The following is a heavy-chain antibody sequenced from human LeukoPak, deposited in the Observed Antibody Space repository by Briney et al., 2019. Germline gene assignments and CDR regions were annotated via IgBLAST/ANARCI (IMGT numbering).Heavy chain of an antibody. CDR2: INGDGSSL. Sequence: PGGSLRFSGAASGFTLKTYWMNWVRQAPGKGLVWVARINGDGSSLTYADSVKGRFTVSRDNAKNTLYLQMNSLRAEDTAMYYCTRDLRMDYYYVDYYYYGMDVWGQGTTVTVSS. CDR3: TRDLRMDYYYVDYYYYGMDV. V-gene: IGHV3-74*03. D-gene: IGHD3-10*02. J-gene: IGHJ6*02. CDR1: GFTLKTYW.